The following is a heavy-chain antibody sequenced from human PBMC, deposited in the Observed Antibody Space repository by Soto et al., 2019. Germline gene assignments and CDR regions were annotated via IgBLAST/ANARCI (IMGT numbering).Heavy chain of an antibody. V-gene: IGHV3-23*01. CDR3: ARSNSLDY. D-gene: IGHD4-4*01. Sequence: GGSLRLSCVVSGYIFSIYNMSWVRQAPGKGLEWVSRISGSGGTTNYADSVKGRFTVSRDNSKNTLNLQMSSLRAEDTAVYYCARSNSLDYWGQGTLVTVSS. J-gene: IGHJ4*02. CDR1: GYIFSIYN. CDR2: ISGSGGTT.